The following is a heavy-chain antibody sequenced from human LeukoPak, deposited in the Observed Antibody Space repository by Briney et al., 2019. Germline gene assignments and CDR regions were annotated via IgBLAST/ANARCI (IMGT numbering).Heavy chain of an antibody. V-gene: IGHV4-34*01. Sequence: SETLSLTCAVYGGSFSGYYWSWIRQPPGKGLEWIGEINHSGSTNYNPSLKSRVTISVDTSKNQFSLKLSSVTAADTAVYYCATETPIVGATQAFDIWGQGTMVTVSS. CDR2: INHSGST. D-gene: IGHD1-26*01. J-gene: IGHJ3*02. CDR1: GGSFSGYY. CDR3: ATETPIVGATQAFDI.